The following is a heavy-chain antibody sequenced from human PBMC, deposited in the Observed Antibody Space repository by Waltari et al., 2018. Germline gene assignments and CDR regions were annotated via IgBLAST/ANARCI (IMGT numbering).Heavy chain of an antibody. CDR2: INAGNGNT. CDR1: GYTFTSYA. J-gene: IGHJ4*02. D-gene: IGHD3-22*01. Sequence: QVQLVQSGAEVKKPGASVKVSCKASGYTFTSYAMHWVRQAPGQRLEWMGWINAGNGNTKYSQKFQGRVTITRDTSASTAYMELSSLRSEDTAVYYCARDSDYYDSSGYSVSFDYWGQGTLVTVSS. V-gene: IGHV1-3*01. CDR3: ARDSDYYDSSGYSVSFDY.